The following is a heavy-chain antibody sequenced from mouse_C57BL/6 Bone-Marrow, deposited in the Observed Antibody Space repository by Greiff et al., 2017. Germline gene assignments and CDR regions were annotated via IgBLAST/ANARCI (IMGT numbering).Heavy chain of an antibody. CDR3: ARSGPLGRSFDY. CDR2: IYPTSGRT. D-gene: IGHD4-1*01. J-gene: IGHJ2*01. Sequence: QVQLQQPGAELVKPGASVKMSCTASGYTFTSYWITWVKQRPGQGLEWIGDIYPTSGRTNYNEKFKSKAILTVDTSSNTSYMQLSSLPSEDSAVFYGARSGPLGRSFDYWGQGTTLTVSS. CDR1: GYTFTSYW. V-gene: IGHV1-55*01.